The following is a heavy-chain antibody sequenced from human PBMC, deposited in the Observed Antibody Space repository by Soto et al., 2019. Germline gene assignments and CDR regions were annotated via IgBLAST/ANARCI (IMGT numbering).Heavy chain of an antibody. CDR3: ARGVDAGVDV. CDR2: MSPNSGAI. Sequence: QVQLVQSGAEVTKPGASVKVSCKASGYTFTTYGMNWVRQATGQGLEWLGWMSPNSGAIGYAQKFQGRVTMTRDTSISTAYMELSNLISEDTAMYFCARGVDAGVDVWGQGTTVTVSS. CDR1: GYTFTTYG. J-gene: IGHJ6*02. V-gene: IGHV1-8*01. D-gene: IGHD1-1*01.